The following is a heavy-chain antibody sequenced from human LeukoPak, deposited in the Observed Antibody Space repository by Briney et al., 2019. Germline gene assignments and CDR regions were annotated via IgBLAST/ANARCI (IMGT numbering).Heavy chain of an antibody. J-gene: IGHJ4*02. CDR1: GFSFSSYA. CDR2: ISATGGTT. V-gene: IGHV3-23*01. Sequence: GGSLRLSCAASGFSFSSYAMSWVRQAPGRGLEWVSVISATGGTTYYADSVKGRFTISRDNSKNTLYLQVNSLRAEDTAVYYCAKKKVPNYYGSGSYVDFWGQGTLVTVSS. D-gene: IGHD3-10*01. CDR3: AKKKVPNYYGSGSYVDF.